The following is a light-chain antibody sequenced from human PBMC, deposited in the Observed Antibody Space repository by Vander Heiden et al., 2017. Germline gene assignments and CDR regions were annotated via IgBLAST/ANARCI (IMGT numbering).Light chain of an antibody. J-gene: IGKJ1*01. Sequence: DIQTTQSPSTLSASVGDRVTITCRASQSISSWLAWYQQKPGKAPKPLIYKASSLESGVPSRFSGSGSGTEFTLTISSLQPDDFATYYCKQYNSYAWTFGQGTKVEIK. CDR1: QSISSW. CDR2: KAS. CDR3: KQYNSYAWT. V-gene: IGKV1-5*03.